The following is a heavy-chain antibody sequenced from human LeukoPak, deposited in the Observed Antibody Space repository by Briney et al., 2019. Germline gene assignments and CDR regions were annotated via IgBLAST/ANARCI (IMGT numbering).Heavy chain of an antibody. CDR1: GFTFSSYG. V-gene: IGHV3-30*02. CDR3: AKDGDSSVDY. D-gene: IGHD5-18*01. J-gene: IGHJ4*02. Sequence: PGGSLRLSCAASGFTFSSYGMHWVRQAPCKGLEWLVFIRYDGSNKYYADSVKGRFTISRDNSKNTVYLQMNSLRAEDTAVYYCAKDGDSSVDYWGQGILVTVSS. CDR2: IRYDGSNK.